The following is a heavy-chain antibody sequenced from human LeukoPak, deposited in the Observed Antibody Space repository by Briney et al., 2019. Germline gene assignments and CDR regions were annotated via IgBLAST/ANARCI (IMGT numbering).Heavy chain of an antibody. CDR3: ARDLTMVRGVIITWAGSDDAFDI. CDR1: GYTFTGYY. V-gene: IGHV1-2*06. D-gene: IGHD3-10*01. CDR2: INPNSGGT. J-gene: IGHJ3*02. Sequence: ASVKVSCKASGYTFTGYYMHWVRQAPGQGLDWMGRINPNSGGTNYAQKLQGRVTMTRDTSISTAYMELSRLRSDDTAAYYCARDLTMVRGVIITWAGSDDAFDIWGQGTMVTVSS.